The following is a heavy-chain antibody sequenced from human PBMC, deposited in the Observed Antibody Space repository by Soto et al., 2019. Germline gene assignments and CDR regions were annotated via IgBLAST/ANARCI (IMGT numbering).Heavy chain of an antibody. V-gene: IGHV3-9*01. D-gene: IGHD2-2*01. Sequence: EVQLVESGGGLEQPGRSLRLSCAASGVTFDDYAMHWVRQAPGKGLEWVAGISWNRGNIVYADSVKGRFTISRDNAKNSLYLQMNSLRAEDTALYYCAKGRTTSCCAGYDCWGQGALVTVSS. CDR1: GVTFDDYA. CDR3: AKGRTTSCCAGYDC. CDR2: ISWNRGNI. J-gene: IGHJ4*02.